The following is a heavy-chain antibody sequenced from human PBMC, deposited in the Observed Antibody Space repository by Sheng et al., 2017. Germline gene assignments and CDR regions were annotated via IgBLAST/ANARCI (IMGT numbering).Heavy chain of an antibody. V-gene: IGHV3-23*04. CDR3: AKGQAAVGIASAGAYGDS. D-gene: IGHD4-17*01. CDR2: ISGRGSRT. CDR1: GLTFSVYS. Sequence: EVYLVESGGGLVQPGGTLRLSCVASGLTFSVYSMAWVRQAPGKGLEWVSAISGRGSRTYYADSVKGRFTISRDNSKNTLYLQMHSLRAEDTAIYYCAKGQAAVGIASAGAYGDSWGQGTLVTVSP. J-gene: IGHJ4*02.